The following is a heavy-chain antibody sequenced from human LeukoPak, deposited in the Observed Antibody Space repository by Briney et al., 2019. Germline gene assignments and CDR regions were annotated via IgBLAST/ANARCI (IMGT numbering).Heavy chain of an antibody. Sequence: ASVKVSCKASGYTFSSYGISWVRQAPGQGLEWMGWISAYNGNTNYRQKLQGRVTMPTDTSTSTAYMDLRRLRSDDTAIYYCARDSPDGSGTYYNDSPDYWGQGTLVTVSS. D-gene: IGHD3-10*01. J-gene: IGHJ4*02. CDR3: ARDSPDGSGTYYNDSPDY. CDR1: GYTFSSYG. V-gene: IGHV1-18*01. CDR2: ISAYNGNT.